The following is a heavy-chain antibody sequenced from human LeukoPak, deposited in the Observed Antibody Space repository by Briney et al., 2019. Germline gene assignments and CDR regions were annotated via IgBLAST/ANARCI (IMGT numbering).Heavy chain of an antibody. CDR2: ISSSSSYI. Sequence: PGGSLRLSCAASGFTFSSYSMTWVRQAPGKGLEWVSSISSSSSYIYYADSVKGRFTISRDNAKNSLYLQMNSLRAEDTAVYYCARVQDKHSSLDFWGQGTLVTVSS. V-gene: IGHV3-21*01. CDR3: ARVQDKHSSLDF. CDR1: GFTFSSYS. D-gene: IGHD6-19*01. J-gene: IGHJ4*02.